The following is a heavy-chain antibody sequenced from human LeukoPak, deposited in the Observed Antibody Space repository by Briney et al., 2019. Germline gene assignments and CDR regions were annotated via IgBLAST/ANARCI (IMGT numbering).Heavy chain of an antibody. CDR3: ARLSAWFGELLDAFDI. Sequence: SETLSLTCTVSGGSISSSSYYWGWIRQPPGKGLEWIGSIYYSGSTYYNPSLKSRVTISVDTSKNQFSLKLSSVTAADTAVYYCARLSAWFGELLDAFDIWGQGRMVTVSS. D-gene: IGHD3-10*01. V-gene: IGHV4-39*01. CDR2: IYYSGST. J-gene: IGHJ3*02. CDR1: GGSISSSSYY.